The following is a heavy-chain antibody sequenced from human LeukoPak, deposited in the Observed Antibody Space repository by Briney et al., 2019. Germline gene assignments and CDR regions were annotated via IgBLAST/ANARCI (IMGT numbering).Heavy chain of an antibody. CDR1: GGSISSYY. J-gene: IGHJ4*02. V-gene: IGHV4-39*01. CDR3: ARQTGSGLFILP. CDR2: IYYSGNT. D-gene: IGHD3/OR15-3a*01. Sequence: SETLSLTCTVSGGSISSYYWGWIRQPPGKGLEWIGSIYYSGNTYYNASLKSQVSISIDTSKNQFSLRLTSVTAADMAVYYCARQTGSGLFILPGGQGTLVTVSS.